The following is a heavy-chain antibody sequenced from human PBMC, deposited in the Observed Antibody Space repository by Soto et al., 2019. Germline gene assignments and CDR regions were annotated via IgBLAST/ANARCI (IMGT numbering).Heavy chain of an antibody. CDR3: ALQRGDYYDSSGYNWFDP. CDR1: GFTFSSYS. CDR2: ISSSSSYI. D-gene: IGHD3-22*01. V-gene: IGHV3-21*01. Sequence: GGSLRLSCAASGFTFSSYSMNWVRQAPGKGLEWVSSISSSSSYIYYADSVKGRFTISRDNAKNSLYLQMNSLRAEDTAVYYCALQRGDYYDSSGYNWFDPWGQGTLVTVSS. J-gene: IGHJ5*02.